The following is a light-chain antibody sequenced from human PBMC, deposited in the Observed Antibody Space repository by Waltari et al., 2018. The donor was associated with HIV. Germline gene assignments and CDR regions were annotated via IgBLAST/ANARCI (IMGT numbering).Light chain of an antibody. CDR3: ATWDDRLNAWV. CDR2: RMN. J-gene: IGLJ3*02. Sequence: QSVLTQPPSASGAPGQWVTISCSGSSPNIGSNPVNWYQQLPGTAPKLFINRMNQRPSGDPDRLSGSSAGTSDSRVNRELQSEDEADYYCATWDDRLNAWVFGGGTKLTVL. CDR1: SPNIGSNP. V-gene: IGLV1-44*01.